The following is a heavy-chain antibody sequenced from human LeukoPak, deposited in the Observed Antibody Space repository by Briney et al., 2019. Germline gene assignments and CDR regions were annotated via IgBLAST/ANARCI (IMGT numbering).Heavy chain of an antibody. CDR3: ATPWSYDSSVSEYYFDY. J-gene: IGHJ4*02. Sequence: GASVKVSCKASGYTVTSYYIHWVRQAPRQGLEWLGIINPSGGSTSYAQKFQGRVTITADESTSTAYMELSSLRSEDTAVYYCATPWSYDSSVSEYYFDYWGQGTLVTVSS. CDR2: INPSGGST. CDR1: GYTVTSYY. D-gene: IGHD3-22*01. V-gene: IGHV1-46*01.